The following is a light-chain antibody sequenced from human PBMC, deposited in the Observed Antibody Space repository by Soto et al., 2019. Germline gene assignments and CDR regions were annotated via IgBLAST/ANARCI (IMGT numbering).Light chain of an antibody. V-gene: IGLV2-8*01. J-gene: IGLJ2*01. CDR3: SSYAGRITLV. CDR1: SGV. CDR2: EVT. Sequence: QSALTQPPSASGSPGQSVTISCTGTSGVSWYQQHPGKAPKLLIYEVTKRPSGVPDRFSGSKSGNTASLTISGLQAEDEGDYYCSSYAGRITLVFGGGTKLTVL.